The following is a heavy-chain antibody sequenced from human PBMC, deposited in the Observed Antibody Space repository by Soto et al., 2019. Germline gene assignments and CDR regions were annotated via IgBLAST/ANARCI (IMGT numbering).Heavy chain of an antibody. CDR3: VKHQVSLVRGISPFDY. Sequence: GGSLRLSCAASGFTVSGHYMNWVRQAPGKGLVWVSRINSDGSNTNYADSVKGRFTISRDNSKNTVYLQMNSLRAEDTAVYYCVKHQVSLVRGISPFDYWGQGALVTVSS. V-gene: IGHV3-74*01. J-gene: IGHJ4*02. CDR2: INSDGSNT. CDR1: GFTVSGHY. D-gene: IGHD3-10*01.